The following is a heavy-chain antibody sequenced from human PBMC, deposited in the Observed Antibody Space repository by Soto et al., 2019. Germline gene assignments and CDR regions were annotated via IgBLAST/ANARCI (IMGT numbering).Heavy chain of an antibody. D-gene: IGHD6-19*01. V-gene: IGHV1-18*01. CDR2: ISAYNGNT. CDR3: ARDLRNRGIAVAGTSGY. J-gene: IGHJ4*02. Sequence: QVQLVQSGAEVKKPGASVKVSCKASGYTFTSYGISWVRQAPGQGLERMGWISAYNGNTNYAQKLQGRVTMTTDTSTSTAYMELRSLRSDDTAVYYCARDLRNRGIAVAGTSGYWGQGTLVTVSS. CDR1: GYTFTSYG.